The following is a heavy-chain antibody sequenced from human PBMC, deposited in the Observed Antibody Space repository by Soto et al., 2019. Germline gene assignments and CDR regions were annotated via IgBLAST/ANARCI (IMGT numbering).Heavy chain of an antibody. Sequence: SLRLSCAASGFTFSSYAMHWVRQAPGKGLEWVAVVSYDGSHENYADSVKGRFTISRDNSKNTVFLQMNSLRVEDTAVYYCAKDLYYYDFSLDDYWGQGTLVTVSS. J-gene: IGHJ4*02. CDR2: VSYDGSHE. CDR3: AKDLYYYDFSLDDY. D-gene: IGHD3-16*01. CDR1: GFTFSSYA. V-gene: IGHV3-30*18.